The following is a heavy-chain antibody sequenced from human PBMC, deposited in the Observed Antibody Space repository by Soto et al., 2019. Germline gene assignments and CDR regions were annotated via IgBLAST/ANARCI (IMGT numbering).Heavy chain of an antibody. CDR1: GYSFTSYW. CDR2: IDPSDSYT. CDR3: ARRLSGSGYKYYYYGMDV. D-gene: IGHD3-3*01. J-gene: IGHJ6*02. V-gene: IGHV5-10-1*01. Sequence: GESLKISCKGSGYSFTSYWISWVRQMPGKGLEWMGRIDPSDSYTNYSPSFQGHVTISADKSISTAYLQWSSLKASDTAMYYCARRLSGSGYKYYYYGMDVWGQGTTVTVSS.